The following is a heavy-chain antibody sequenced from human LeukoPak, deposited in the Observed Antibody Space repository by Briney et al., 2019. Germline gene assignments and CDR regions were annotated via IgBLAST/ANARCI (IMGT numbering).Heavy chain of an antibody. CDR3: AKDHYGDYPQYFDY. CDR1: GFTFSDYG. V-gene: IGHV3-30*02. D-gene: IGHD4-17*01. J-gene: IGHJ4*02. CDR2: VRYDGSSE. Sequence: PGGSLRLSCAAYGFTFSDYGMNWVRQAPGKGLEWVTFVRYDGSSEYYADSVEGRFTISRDNSKNTLYLQMNSLRPEDTAVYYCAKDHYGDYPQYFDYWGQGTLVTVSS.